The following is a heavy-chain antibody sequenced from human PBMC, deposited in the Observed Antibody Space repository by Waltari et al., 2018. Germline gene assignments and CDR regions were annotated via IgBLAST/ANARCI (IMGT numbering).Heavy chain of an antibody. J-gene: IGHJ6*02. CDR1: RLQFDGYA. CDR3: TKDLLPGGADV. D-gene: IGHD2-15*01. CDR2: IDWRSGRI. V-gene: IGHV3-9*01. Sequence: EVQLMESGGGLVQPGRSLRLSCAGSRLQFDGYAMPWVRQVRGRALEWVSGIDWRSGRIAYADSVKGRFIISRDDARNSLNLQMNTLRVDDTAVYYCTKDLLPGGADVWGRGTTVTVSS.